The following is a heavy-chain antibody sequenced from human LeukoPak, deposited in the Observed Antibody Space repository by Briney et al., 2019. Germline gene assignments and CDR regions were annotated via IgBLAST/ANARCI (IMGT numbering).Heavy chain of an antibody. V-gene: IGHV3-66*01. CDR2: IYSGGST. CDR1: GFTVSSNY. J-gene: IGHJ5*02. Sequence: GGSLRLSCAASGFTVSSNYMSWVRQAPGKGLEWVSVIYSGGSTYYADSVKGRFIISRDNSKNTLYLQMNSLRAEDTAVYYCARDYQAGGPVAGRRYNWFDPWGQGTLVTVSS. D-gene: IGHD6-19*01. CDR3: ARDYQAGGPVAGRRYNWFDP.